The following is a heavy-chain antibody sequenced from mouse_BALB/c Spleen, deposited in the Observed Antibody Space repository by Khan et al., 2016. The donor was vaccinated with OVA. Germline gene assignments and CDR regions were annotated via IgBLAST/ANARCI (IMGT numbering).Heavy chain of an antibody. Sequence: VQLQESGAELVKPGASVRLSCKSSGYTFTSYYLYWVKQRPGQGLEWIGDINPNNAGTNFNEKFTSKATLTVDKSSSTAYMQLRSLTSEDSAVYYCTRSGYGGFAYWGQGTLVTVSA. CDR2: INPNNAGT. V-gene: IGHV1S81*02. CDR1: GYTFTSYY. CDR3: TRSGYGGFAY. J-gene: IGHJ3*01. D-gene: IGHD1-1*02.